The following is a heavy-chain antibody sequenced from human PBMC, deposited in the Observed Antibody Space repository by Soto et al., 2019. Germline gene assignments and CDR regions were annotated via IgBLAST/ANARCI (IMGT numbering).Heavy chain of an antibody. CDR1: GFTVSSNE. V-gene: IGHV3-7*03. J-gene: IGHJ4*02. Sequence: PAWSLGICCAPSGFTVSSNEMSWVRQAPGQGLEWVASIKQDGSVKHYVDSVKGRFTISRDNAEKSLHLQMNSLRAEDTAVYYCAKLRGDYTVFDYWGQGARVTVSS. CDR3: AKLRGDYTVFDY. D-gene: IGHD4-17*01. CDR2: IKQDGSVK.